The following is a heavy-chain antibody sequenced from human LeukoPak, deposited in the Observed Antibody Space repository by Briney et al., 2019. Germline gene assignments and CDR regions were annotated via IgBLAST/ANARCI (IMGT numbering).Heavy chain of an antibody. CDR1: GYTFTSYG. V-gene: IGHV1-18*01. J-gene: IGHJ4*02. CDR3: ASVLVPGQMATLDS. CDR2: NSAYNGNT. D-gene: IGHD5-24*01. Sequence: ASVKVSCKASGYTFTSYGISWVRQAPGQGLEWLGWNSAYNGNTNYAQKVQDRVTMTTDTSTSTAYMELRRLRSDDTAVYYCASVLVPGQMATLDSWGQGTLVTVSS.